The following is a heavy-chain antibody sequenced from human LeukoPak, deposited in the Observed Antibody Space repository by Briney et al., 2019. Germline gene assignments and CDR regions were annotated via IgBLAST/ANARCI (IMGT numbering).Heavy chain of an antibody. CDR1: GFTFSNYG. CDR2: IWYDGSNK. J-gene: IGHJ4*02. V-gene: IGHV3-33*01. Sequence: RSLRLSCAASGFTFSNYGMHWVRQAPGKGLEWVALIWYDGSNKYYTDSVKGRLTISRDNSKDTLFLQMNSPRAEDTAVYYCAREGPRGNSQFDYWGQGTLVTVSS. D-gene: IGHD2/OR15-2a*01. CDR3: AREGPRGNSQFDY.